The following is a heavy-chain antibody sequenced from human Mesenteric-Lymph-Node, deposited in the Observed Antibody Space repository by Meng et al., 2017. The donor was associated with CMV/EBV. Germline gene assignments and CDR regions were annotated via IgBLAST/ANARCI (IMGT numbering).Heavy chain of an antibody. CDR1: FSSYA. CDR2: IIPIFGTA. J-gene: IGHJ2*01. D-gene: IGHD2-2*01. V-gene: IGHV1-69*01. Sequence: FSSYAISWVRQAPGQGLEWMGGIIPIFGTANYAQKFQGRVTITADEPTSTAYMELSSLRSEDTAVYYCARSGDIVVVPADPYWYFDLWGRGTLVTVSS. CDR3: ARSGDIVVVPADPYWYFDL.